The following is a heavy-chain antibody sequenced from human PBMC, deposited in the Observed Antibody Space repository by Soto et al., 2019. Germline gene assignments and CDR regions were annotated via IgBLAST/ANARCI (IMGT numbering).Heavy chain of an antibody. J-gene: IGHJ5*02. CDR2: INPNSGGT. D-gene: IGHD4-4*01. Sequence: ASVKVSCKASGYTFPGYYMHWVRQAPGPGLEGMGWINPNSGGTNYAQKFQGMDTMTRDTSISTAYVDLSRLRFDDTAVYYCARAVPLGYSIKTNWFDPWGQGTLVTVSS. CDR1: GYTFPGYY. V-gene: IGHV1-2*02. CDR3: ARAVPLGYSIKTNWFDP.